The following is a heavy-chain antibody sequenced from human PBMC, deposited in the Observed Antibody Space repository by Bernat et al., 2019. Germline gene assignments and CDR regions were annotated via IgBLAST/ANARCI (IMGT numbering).Heavy chain of an antibody. D-gene: IGHD3-10*01. J-gene: IGHJ4*02. CDR1: GFTFSSYA. V-gene: IGHV3-23*01. Sequence: EVQLLESGGGLVQPGGSLRLSCAASGFTFSSYAMSWVRQAPGKGLEWVSAISGSGGSTYSSCSVKGRFTISRDNSKNTLYLQMNSLRAEDTAVYYCAKDSPPWFGELKFDYWGQGTLVTVSS. CDR3: AKDSPPWFGELKFDY. CDR2: ISGSGGST.